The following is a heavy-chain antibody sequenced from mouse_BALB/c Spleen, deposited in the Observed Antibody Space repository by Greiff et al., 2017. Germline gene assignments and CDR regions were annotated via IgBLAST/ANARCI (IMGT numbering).Heavy chain of an antibody. CDR2: IWAGGST. CDR1: GFSLTSYG. Sequence: VQLVESGPGLVAPSQSLSITCTVSGFSLTSYGVHWVRQPPGKGLEWLGVIWAGGSTNYNSALMSRLSISKDNSKSQVFLKMNSLQTDDTAMYYCARDRNWLAAYYFDYWGQGTTLTVSS. V-gene: IGHV2-9*02. D-gene: IGHD1-2*01. J-gene: IGHJ2*01. CDR3: ARDRNWLAAYYFDY.